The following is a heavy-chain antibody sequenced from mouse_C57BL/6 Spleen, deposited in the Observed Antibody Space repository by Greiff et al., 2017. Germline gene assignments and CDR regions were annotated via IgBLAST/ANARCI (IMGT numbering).Heavy chain of an antibody. Sequence: VQLKESGPGLVKPSQSLSLTCSVTGYSITSGYYWNWIRQFPGNKLEWMGYISYDGSNNYNPSLKNRISITRDTSKNQFFLKLNSVTTEDTATYYCVATVVATNYFDYWGQGTTLTVSS. CDR3: VATVVATNYFDY. CDR2: ISYDGSN. CDR1: GYSITSGYY. D-gene: IGHD1-1*01. J-gene: IGHJ2*01. V-gene: IGHV3-6*01.